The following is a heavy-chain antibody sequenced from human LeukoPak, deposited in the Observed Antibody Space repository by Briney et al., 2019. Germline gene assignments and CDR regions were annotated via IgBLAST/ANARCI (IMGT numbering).Heavy chain of an antibody. CDR2: IWYDGSNK. Sequence: TGGSLRLSCAASGFTFSSYAMHWVRQAPGKGLEWVAVIWYDGSNKYYADSVKGRFTISRDNSKNTLYLQMNSLRAEDTAVYYCAKDQDCGGDCYPGYFDYWGQGTLVTVSS. CDR1: GFTFSSYA. V-gene: IGHV3-33*06. CDR3: AKDQDCGGDCYPGYFDY. J-gene: IGHJ4*02. D-gene: IGHD2-21*02.